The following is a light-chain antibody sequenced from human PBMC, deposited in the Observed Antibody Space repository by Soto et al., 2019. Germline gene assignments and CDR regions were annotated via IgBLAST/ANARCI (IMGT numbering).Light chain of an antibody. CDR2: DAS. Sequence: DIQMTQSPSTLSASVGDRVTITCRASQSISSWLAWYHQKPGKAPKLLIYDASSLESGVPSRFSGSGSGTEFTLTISSLQPEDFAVYYCQQYNNRWTFGQGTKVDI. CDR3: QQYNNRWT. V-gene: IGKV1-5*01. J-gene: IGKJ1*01. CDR1: QSISSW.